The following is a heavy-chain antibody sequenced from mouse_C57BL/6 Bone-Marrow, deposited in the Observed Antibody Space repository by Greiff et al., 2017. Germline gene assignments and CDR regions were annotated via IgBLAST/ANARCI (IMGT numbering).Heavy chain of an antibody. CDR1: GYTFTSYW. CDR2: IYPGSGST. Sequence: QVQLQQPGAELVKPGASVKMSCKASGYTFTSYWITWVKQRPGQGLEWIGDIYPGSGSTNYNEKFQSKATLTVDTSSSTASMQLSSLTSEDSAVYYCARPTEYYYYAMDYWGQGTSVTGSS. D-gene: IGHD1-1*01. J-gene: IGHJ4*01. CDR3: ARPTEYYYYAMDY. V-gene: IGHV1-55*01.